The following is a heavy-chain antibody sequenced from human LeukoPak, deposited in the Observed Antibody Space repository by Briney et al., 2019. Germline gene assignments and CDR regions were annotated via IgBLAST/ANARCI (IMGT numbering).Heavy chain of an antibody. CDR2: IYTGGNS. D-gene: IGHD3-3*01. Sequence: GGSLRLSCAASGFTVSSSYMSWVRQAPGKGLEWVSVIYTGGNSHYADSVEGRFTISRDDPKNALYLQMNSLRVDYTAVYFCARGGIFGAEGGYWGQGTLVTVSS. CDR3: ARGGIFGAEGGY. V-gene: IGHV3-66*01. J-gene: IGHJ4*02. CDR1: GFTVSSSY.